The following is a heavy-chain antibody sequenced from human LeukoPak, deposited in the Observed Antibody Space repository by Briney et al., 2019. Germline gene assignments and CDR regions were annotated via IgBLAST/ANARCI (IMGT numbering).Heavy chain of an antibody. Sequence: GGSLRLSCAASGFIFSREWMHWVRQAPGRGLVWVSRVNTDGSSTVYADSVKGRFTISRDNAKNSLYLQMNSLRAEGTAVYYCARAEQWLATVTWGQGTLVTVSS. J-gene: IGHJ4*02. CDR1: GFIFSREW. CDR3: ARAEQWLATVT. V-gene: IGHV3-74*03. CDR2: VNTDGSST. D-gene: IGHD6-19*01.